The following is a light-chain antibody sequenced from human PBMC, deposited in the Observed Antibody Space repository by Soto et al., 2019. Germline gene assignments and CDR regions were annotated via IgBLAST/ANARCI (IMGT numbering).Light chain of an antibody. J-gene: IGLJ2*01. V-gene: IGLV1-51*01. Sequence: QSVLTQPPSVSAAPGQTVTISCSGSPSNIGNNHVAWYQTVPGTAPKLLIYDNNKRPSGIPDRFSGSKSGTSATLGITGLQTGDEADYYCLTWDSSLRAGVFGGGTKLTVL. CDR1: PSNIGNNH. CDR2: DNN. CDR3: LTWDSSLRAGV.